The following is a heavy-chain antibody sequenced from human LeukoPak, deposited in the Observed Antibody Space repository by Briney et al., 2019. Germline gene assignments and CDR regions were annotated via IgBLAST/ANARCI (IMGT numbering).Heavy chain of an antibody. Sequence: GGSLRLSCAASGFAFSSYAMSWVRQAPGKGLEWVSPISGSGHNTYYADSVKGRFTISRDNSKNTLYLQMNSLRAEDTAVYYCAKDLELGIAAPRVPDYWGQGTLVTVSS. CDR1: GFAFSSYA. D-gene: IGHD6-13*01. V-gene: IGHV3-23*01. CDR3: AKDLELGIAAPRVPDY. J-gene: IGHJ4*02. CDR2: ISGSGHNT.